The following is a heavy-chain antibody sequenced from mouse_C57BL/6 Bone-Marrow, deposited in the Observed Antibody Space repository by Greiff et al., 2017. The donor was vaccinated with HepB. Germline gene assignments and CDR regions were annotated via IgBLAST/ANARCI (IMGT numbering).Heavy chain of an antibody. Sequence: QVQLQQPGAELVRPGTSVKLSCKASGYTFTSYWMHWVKQRPGQGLEWIGVIDPSDSYTNYNQKFKGKATLTVDTSSITAYMQLSSLTSEDSAVYYCARPDYGCQGTVITVSA. CDR2: IDPSDSYT. V-gene: IGHV1-59*01. J-gene: IGHJ3*01. CDR1: GYTFTSYW. CDR3: ARPDY.